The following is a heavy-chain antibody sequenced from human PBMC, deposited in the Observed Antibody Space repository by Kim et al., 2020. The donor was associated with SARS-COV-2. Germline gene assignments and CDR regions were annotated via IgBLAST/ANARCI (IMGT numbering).Heavy chain of an antibody. V-gene: IGHV4-39*01. Sequence: LKCRVTISVDTSKNQFSLKLSSVTAADTAVYYCARHITMVRGVIGRLSDIWGQGTMVTVSS. D-gene: IGHD3-10*01. J-gene: IGHJ3*02. CDR3: ARHITMVRGVIGRLSDI.